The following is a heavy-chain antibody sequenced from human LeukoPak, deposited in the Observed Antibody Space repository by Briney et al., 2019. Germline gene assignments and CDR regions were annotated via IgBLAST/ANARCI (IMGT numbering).Heavy chain of an antibody. CDR2: ISYDGSNK. D-gene: IGHD6-19*01. CDR1: GFTFSSYG. J-gene: IGHJ4*02. CDR3: AKGDSSGWTAFGY. V-gene: IGHV3-30*18. Sequence: GGSLRLSCAASGFTFSSYGMHWVRQAPGKGLEWVAVISYDGSNKYYADSVKGRFTISRDNSKNTLYLQMNSLRAEDTAVYYCAKGDSSGWTAFGYWGQGTLVTVSS.